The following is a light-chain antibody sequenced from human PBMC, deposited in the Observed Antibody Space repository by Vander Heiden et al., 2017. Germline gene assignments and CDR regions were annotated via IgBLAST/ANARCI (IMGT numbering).Light chain of an antibody. Sequence: SYVLPHAHSASVDPGQTARISCGGNNIGHKSVHWYRQKPGQAPVLGVNDDSDRPSGIPERFSASKSGNTATLSISRVEAGDEADYFCQVWDSGSDHPVLFGGGTKVTVL. CDR1: NIGHKS. J-gene: IGLJ2*01. CDR3: QVWDSGSDHPVL. V-gene: IGLV3-21*02. CDR2: DDS.